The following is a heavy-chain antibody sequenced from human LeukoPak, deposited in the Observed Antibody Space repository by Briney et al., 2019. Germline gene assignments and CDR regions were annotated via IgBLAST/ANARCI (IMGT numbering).Heavy chain of an antibody. D-gene: IGHD3-22*01. J-gene: IGHJ5*02. Sequence: ASVKVSCKASGYTFTGYYMHWVRQAPGQGLEWMGRINPNSGGTNYAQKFQGRVTMTRDTSISTAYMELRSLRSDDTAVYYCARDRVDYDSSGYWTNWFDPWGQGTLVTVSS. CDR3: ARDRVDYDSSGYWTNWFDP. V-gene: IGHV1-2*06. CDR1: GYTFTGYY. CDR2: INPNSGGT.